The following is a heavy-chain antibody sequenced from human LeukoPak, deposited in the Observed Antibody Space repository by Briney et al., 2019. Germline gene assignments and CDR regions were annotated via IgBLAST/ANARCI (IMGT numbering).Heavy chain of an antibody. V-gene: IGHV4-4*07. CDR3: ARVLITYCDFWSGYTPDAFDI. Sequence: ETLSLTCTVSGGSISSYYWSWIRQPAGKGLEWIGRIYTSGSTNYNPSLKSRVTMSVDTSKNQFSLKLSSVTAADTAVYYCARVLITYCDFWSGYTPDAFDIWGQGTMVAVSS. CDR1: GGSISSYY. D-gene: IGHD3-3*01. J-gene: IGHJ3*02. CDR2: IYTSGST.